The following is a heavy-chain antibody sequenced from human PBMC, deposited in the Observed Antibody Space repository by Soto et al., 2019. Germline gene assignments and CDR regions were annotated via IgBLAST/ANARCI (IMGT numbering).Heavy chain of an antibody. Sequence: QVQLVQSGAEVKKPGASVKVSCKASGYTFTSYAMHWVRQAPGQRLEWMGWINAGNGNTKYSQKFQGRVTITRDTSASTAYMELSSLRSEDTAVYFCARVYYGDYVFDYWGQGTLVTVSS. J-gene: IGHJ4*02. V-gene: IGHV1-3*01. CDR1: GYTFTSYA. CDR3: ARVYYGDYVFDY. CDR2: INAGNGNT. D-gene: IGHD4-17*01.